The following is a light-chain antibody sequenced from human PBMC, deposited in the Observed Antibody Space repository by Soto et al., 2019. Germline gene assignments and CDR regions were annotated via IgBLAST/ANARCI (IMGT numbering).Light chain of an antibody. CDR3: QHYNNWPPIT. CDR1: QSVSSN. Sequence: IVMTQSPATLSVSPGERATLSCRASQSVSSNLAWYQQKPGQAPRLLIYGTSTRATGIPARFSGSGSGTEVPLTISSLQSGDFAVYYCQHYNNWPPITLGQGTRLEIK. J-gene: IGKJ5*01. CDR2: GTS. V-gene: IGKV3-15*01.